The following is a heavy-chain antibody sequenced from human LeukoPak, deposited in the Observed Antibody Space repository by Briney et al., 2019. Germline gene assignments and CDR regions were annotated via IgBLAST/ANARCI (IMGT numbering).Heavy chain of an antibody. V-gene: IGHV3-21*01. D-gene: IGHD2-15*01. J-gene: IGHJ4*01. CDR2: ISASSYHI. CDR1: GFTFSSYT. CDR3: AGIVEVAAAQDY. Sequence: GGSLRLSCAASGFTFSSYTLNWVRQAPGRGLEWVSSISASSYHIYYADSVKGRFTISRDNANNSLYLQMNTLRVEDTAVYYCAGIVEVAAAQDYWGQGTLVTVSS.